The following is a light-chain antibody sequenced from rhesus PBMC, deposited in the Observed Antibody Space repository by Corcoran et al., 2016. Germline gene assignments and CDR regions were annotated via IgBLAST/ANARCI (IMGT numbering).Light chain of an antibody. CDR1: QSVGSY. J-gene: IGKJ3*01. CDR3: QQSSNLFT. CDR2: GAS. V-gene: IGKV3-24*04. Sequence: ETVVTQSPATLSLSPGERATLSCRASQSVGSYLAWYQQKPGQAPRLLIYGASSRATGIPDRFSGRGSGTDFPLTISSLEPEDVGVYYCQQSSNLFTFGPGTKLDIK.